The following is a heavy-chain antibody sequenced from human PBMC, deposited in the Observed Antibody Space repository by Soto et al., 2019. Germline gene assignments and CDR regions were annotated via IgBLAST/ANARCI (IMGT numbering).Heavy chain of an antibody. J-gene: IGHJ4*02. CDR3: ARHFSSSWYYFDN. CDR2: IYPADSET. D-gene: IGHD3-22*01. Sequence: GESLKISCKGAGYSFSNYWIGWVRQKPGKGPEWMGIIYPADSETKYSPSFQGHVTFSVDKSITTAYLQWRRLKASDTAVYYCARHFSSSWYYFDNWGRGTLVTVSS. CDR1: GYSFSNYW. V-gene: IGHV5-51*01.